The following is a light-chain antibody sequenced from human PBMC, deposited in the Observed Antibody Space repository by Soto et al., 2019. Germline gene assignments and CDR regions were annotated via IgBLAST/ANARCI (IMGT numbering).Light chain of an antibody. CDR3: ATWDDSLNGPV. CDR2: KTH. V-gene: IGLV1-44*01. J-gene: IGLJ3*02. CDR1: NSNIGDNT. Sequence: QSVVPQPPSVSGTPGQRVPVFCSGSNSNIGDNTVTWYHRLPGAAPKLLIYKTHQRPSGVPDRFSGSKSGTSASLAISGLQSEDEGDYYCATWDDSLNGPVFGGGTKLTVL.